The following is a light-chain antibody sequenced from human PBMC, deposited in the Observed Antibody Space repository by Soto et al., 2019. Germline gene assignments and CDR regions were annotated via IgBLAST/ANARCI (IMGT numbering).Light chain of an antibody. CDR2: GTF. CDR1: QDIKTY. CDR3: QHLYNYPPFT. Sequence: IQLTQSPSSLSASVRDRVSITCRASQDIKTYLAWYQQKQGKAPKLLISGTFTLQSGVPSRFNGSGSGTDFTLTISPLQPEDFATYYCQHLYNYPPFTFGPGTKVDLE. J-gene: IGKJ3*01. V-gene: IGKV1-9*01.